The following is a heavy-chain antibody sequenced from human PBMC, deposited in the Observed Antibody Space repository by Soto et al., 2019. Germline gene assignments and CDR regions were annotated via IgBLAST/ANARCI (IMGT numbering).Heavy chain of an antibody. CDR2: VNPIFGTA. CDR3: ASGTRPLGFDY. CDR1: GGTFSSYA. V-gene: IGHV1-69*06. Sequence: TVKVSCKASGGTFSSYAISWVRQAPGQGLEWMGGVNPIFGTANYAQKFQGRVTITADKSTSTAYMELSSLRSEDTAVYYCASGTRPLGFDYWGQGTLVTVSS. J-gene: IGHJ4*02. D-gene: IGHD3-16*01.